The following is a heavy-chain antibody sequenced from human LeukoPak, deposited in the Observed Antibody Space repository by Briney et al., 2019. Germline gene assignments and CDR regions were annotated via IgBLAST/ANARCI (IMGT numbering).Heavy chain of an antibody. CDR3: ARSRYYDSSLKY. CDR1: GGSFSGYY. D-gene: IGHD3-22*01. Sequence: SETLSLTCTVYGGSFSGYYWSWIRQPPGKGLEWIGEINHSGSTNYNPSLKSRVTISVDTSKNQFSLKLSSVTAADTAVYYCARSRYYDSSLKYWGQGTLVTVSS. J-gene: IGHJ4*02. V-gene: IGHV4-34*01. CDR2: INHSGST.